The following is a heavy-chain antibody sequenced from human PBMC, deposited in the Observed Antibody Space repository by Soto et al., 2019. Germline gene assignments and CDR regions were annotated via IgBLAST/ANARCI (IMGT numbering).Heavy chain of an antibody. CDR1: GFTFSTYW. CDR3: ARDVSGLNWFAP. J-gene: IGHJ5*02. CDR2: INSDGSTT. V-gene: IGHV3-74*01. D-gene: IGHD5-12*01. Sequence: GGSLRLSCAASGFTFSTYWMHWVRQAPGKGLVWVSRINSDGSTTNYADSVKGRFTISRDNAKNSLYLQMNSLRDEDTAVYYCARDVSGLNWFAPWGQGTLVTVSS.